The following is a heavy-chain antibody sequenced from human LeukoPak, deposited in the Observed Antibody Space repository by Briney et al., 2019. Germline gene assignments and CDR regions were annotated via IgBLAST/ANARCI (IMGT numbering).Heavy chain of an antibody. CDR3: ARARYDILTGYTFGY. V-gene: IGHV3-64*01. J-gene: IGHJ4*02. Sequence: PGGSLRLSCAASGFTFSSYAMHWVRQAPGKGLEYVSAISSNGGSTYYANSVKGRFTISRDNSKNTLYLQMGSLRAEDMAVYYCARARYDILTGYTFGYWGQGTLVTVSS. CDR2: ISSNGGST. CDR1: GFTFSSYA. D-gene: IGHD3-9*01.